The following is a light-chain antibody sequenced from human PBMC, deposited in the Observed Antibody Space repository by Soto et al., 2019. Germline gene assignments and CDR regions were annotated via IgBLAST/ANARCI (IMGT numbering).Light chain of an antibody. CDR2: RGT. CDR3: CSSAPESTYV. CDR1: SNDVGAYDS. Sequence: QSVLAQPASVSGSPGQSITISCTGTSNDVGAYDSVSWYQQHPHKAPQVIIYRGTQRPSGASNRFSASTSGNAASLTISGLQADGEADYFCCSSAPESTYVCGTGTKVTVL. J-gene: IGLJ1*01. V-gene: IGLV2-23*01.